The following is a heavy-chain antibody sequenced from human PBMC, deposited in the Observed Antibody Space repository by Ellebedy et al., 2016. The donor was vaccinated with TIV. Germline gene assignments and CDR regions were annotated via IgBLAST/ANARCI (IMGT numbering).Heavy chain of an antibody. J-gene: IGHJ4*02. D-gene: IGHD3-10*01. CDR3: FTTYYHDGSSYYPFYFDY. CDR1: GLSFNKAW. Sequence: GESLKISCAASGLSFNKAWMNWVRQATGKGLEWVGLIRSNNDGGATDYGAPVKGRFTISRDDSKNTLYLQMSSLKSDDTAVYYCFTTYYHDGSSYYPFYFDYWGQGTLVTVSS. CDR2: IRSNNDGGAT. V-gene: IGHV3-15*07.